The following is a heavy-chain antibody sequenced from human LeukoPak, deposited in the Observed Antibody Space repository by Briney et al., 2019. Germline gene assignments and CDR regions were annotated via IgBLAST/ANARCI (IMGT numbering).Heavy chain of an antibody. V-gene: IGHV4-38-2*02. J-gene: IGHJ3*02. CDR1: GYSISSGYY. D-gene: IGHD2-2*01. Sequence: SETLSLTCAVSGYSISSGYYWGWIRQPPGQGLVWIGGIYHSGSTYYNPSLKRRVTISVDTSKNQFSLKLSSVTAADTAVYYCAREGPNDIVVVPAAIHAFDIWGQGTMVTVSS. CDR3: AREGPNDIVVVPAAIHAFDI. CDR2: IYHSGST.